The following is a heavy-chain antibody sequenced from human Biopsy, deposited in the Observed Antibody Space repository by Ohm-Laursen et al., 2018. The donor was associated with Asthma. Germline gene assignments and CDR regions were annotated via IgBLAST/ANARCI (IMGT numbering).Heavy chain of an antibody. D-gene: IGHD3-9*01. V-gene: IGHV1-3*04. Sequence: PSVTPSCKPSGDNFISFAIHWVRQAPGQRLEWMGWVNTGNGDTKYSQKFQGRVTITRDTSASTAYMELRRLRSEDTATYYCARTYYDFLTGQVKDVFGVWGQGTMVTVSS. CDR2: VNTGNGDT. CDR3: ARTYYDFLTGQVKDVFGV. J-gene: IGHJ3*01. CDR1: GDNFISFA.